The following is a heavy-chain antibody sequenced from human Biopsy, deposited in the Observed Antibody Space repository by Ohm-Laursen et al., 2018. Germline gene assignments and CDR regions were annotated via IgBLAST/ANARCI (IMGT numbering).Heavy chain of an antibody. J-gene: IGHJ3*01. CDR3: ARDLHGRGPNWGASTGVFDL. CDR2: VYYTGTT. V-gene: IGHV4-59*12. Sequence: TLSLTCTVVSGGSPFTDSITRYYWNWIRQSPGKGLEWIGVVYYTGTTTYNPSFKSRVTLSMDTSNNQVSLSLLSVTAADTAVYFCARDLHGRGPNWGASTGVFDLWGHGTAVTVSS. CDR1: GGSPFTDSITRYY. D-gene: IGHD1-26*01.